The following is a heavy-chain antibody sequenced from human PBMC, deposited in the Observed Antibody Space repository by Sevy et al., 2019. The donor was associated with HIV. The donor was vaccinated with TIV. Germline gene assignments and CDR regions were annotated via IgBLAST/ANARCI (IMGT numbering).Heavy chain of an antibody. J-gene: IGHJ6*03. CDR1: GGTFSSYG. Sequence: ASVKVSCKASGGTFSSYGVSWVRQAPGQGLEWMGGIIPIFGTTNYAQTFQGRVTITADQSTSTAYMELSSLSSEDTAVYYCARDRGDSNYPLYYYMDVWGKGTTVTVS. V-gene: IGHV1-69*13. D-gene: IGHD4-4*01. CDR3: ARDRGDSNYPLYYYMDV. CDR2: IIPIFGTT.